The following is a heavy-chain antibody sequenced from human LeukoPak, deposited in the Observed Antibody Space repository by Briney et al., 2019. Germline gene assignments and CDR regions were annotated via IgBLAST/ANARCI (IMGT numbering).Heavy chain of an antibody. Sequence: PGRSLRLSCAASGFTFDDYAMHWVRQAPGKGLEWVSGISWNSGSIGYADSVKGRFTISRDNARNSLYLQMNSLRAEDTALYYCAKDINIAARLAFDIWGQGTMVTVSS. J-gene: IGHJ3*02. CDR1: GFTFDDYA. CDR3: AKDINIAARLAFDI. D-gene: IGHD6-6*01. CDR2: ISWNSGSI. V-gene: IGHV3-9*01.